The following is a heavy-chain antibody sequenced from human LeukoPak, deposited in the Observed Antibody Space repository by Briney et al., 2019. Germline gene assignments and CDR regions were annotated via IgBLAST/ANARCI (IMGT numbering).Heavy chain of an antibody. CDR2: IIPIFGTA. V-gene: IGHV1-69*13. CDR1: GGTFSSYA. J-gene: IGHJ4*02. Sequence: SVKVSCKASGGTFSSYAISWVRQAPGQGLEWMGGIIPIFGTANYAQKFQGRVTITADESTSTAYMELSSLRSEDTAVYYCARLRFLEWLFPGDYFDYWGQGTLITVSS. CDR3: ARLRFLEWLFPGDYFDY. D-gene: IGHD3-3*01.